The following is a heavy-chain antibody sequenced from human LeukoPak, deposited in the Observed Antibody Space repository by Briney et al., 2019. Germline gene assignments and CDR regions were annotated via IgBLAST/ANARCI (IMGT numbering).Heavy chain of an antibody. D-gene: IGHD3-22*01. J-gene: IGHJ5*02. Sequence: PGGALRLSCAVSGYTFSSYRMNGLRGARGRGLEGVSPICNRSSYIYYADSVKGRFTISRDNAKNSLYLQMNSLRAEDTAVYFCAKDDYYDSSGDPNWFDPWGQGTLVTVSS. CDR1: GYTFSSYR. CDR2: ICNRSSYI. CDR3: AKDDYYDSSGDPNWFDP. V-gene: IGHV3-21*01.